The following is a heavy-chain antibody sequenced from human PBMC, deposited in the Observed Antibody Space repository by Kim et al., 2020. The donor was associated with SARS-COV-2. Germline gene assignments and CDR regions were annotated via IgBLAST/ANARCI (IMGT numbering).Heavy chain of an antibody. Sequence: DSVRGRFTLSRDNPKNTVYLQKNRRRAGDTAVYYCAREDIVVVPAIDYWGQGTLVTVSS. CDR3: AREDIVVVPAIDY. V-gene: IGHV3-30*07. J-gene: IGHJ4*02. D-gene: IGHD2-2*01.